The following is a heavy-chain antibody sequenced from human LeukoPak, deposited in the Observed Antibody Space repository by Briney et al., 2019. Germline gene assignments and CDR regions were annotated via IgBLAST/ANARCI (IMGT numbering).Heavy chain of an antibody. J-gene: IGHJ4*02. CDR3: AKTTWSTYYFDY. CDR2: ISSSSSYI. CDR1: GFTFSSYA. V-gene: IGHV3-21*06. Sequence: GGSLRLSCAASGFTFSSYAMNWVRQAPGKGLEWVSSISSSSSYIYYADSVKGRFTISRDNAKNSLYLQMNSLRAEDTAVYYCAKTTWSTYYFDYWGQGTLVTVSS. D-gene: IGHD1-7*01.